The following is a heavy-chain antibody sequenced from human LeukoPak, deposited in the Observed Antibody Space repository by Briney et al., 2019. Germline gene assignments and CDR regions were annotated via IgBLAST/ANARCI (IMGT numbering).Heavy chain of an antibody. J-gene: IGHJ6*03. CDR3: ARDRGSSGWSQEYYYYYMDV. CDR1: GYTFTSYD. Sequence: ASVKVSCKASGYTFTSYDINWVRQATGQGLEWMGIINPSGGSTSYAQKFQGRVTMTRDMSTSTVYMELSSLRSEDTAVYYCARDRGSSGWSQEYYYYYMDVWGKGTTVTVSS. D-gene: IGHD6-19*01. V-gene: IGHV1-46*01. CDR2: INPSGGST.